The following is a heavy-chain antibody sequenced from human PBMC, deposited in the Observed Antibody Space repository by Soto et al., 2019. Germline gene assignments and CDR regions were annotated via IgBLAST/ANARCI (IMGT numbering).Heavy chain of an antibody. CDR2: IYYSGIT. CDR1: GGSITSYY. CDR3: ARGGGVYYFDY. D-gene: IGHD2-8*02. J-gene: IGHJ4*02. Sequence: SETLALTCTVSGGSITSYYWSWIRQPPGKGLEWIGDIYYSGITDYNPSLKSRVTISVDTSKSQFSLKLSSVTAADTAVYYCARGGGVYYFDYWGQGTLVTVSS. V-gene: IGHV4-59*01.